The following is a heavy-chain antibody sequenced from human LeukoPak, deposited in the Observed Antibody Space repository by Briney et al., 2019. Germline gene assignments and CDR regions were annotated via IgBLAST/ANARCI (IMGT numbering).Heavy chain of an antibody. Sequence: CVSSITSSITYLSYPHSVKRRFPISRDNANHSLYLQMNSLRAEDTAVYYCARRPSAVQLPRWGQGTLVTVSS. D-gene: IGHD2-2*01. CDR2: ITSSITYL. V-gene: IGHV3-21*01. CDR3: ARRPSAVQLPR. J-gene: IGHJ4*02.